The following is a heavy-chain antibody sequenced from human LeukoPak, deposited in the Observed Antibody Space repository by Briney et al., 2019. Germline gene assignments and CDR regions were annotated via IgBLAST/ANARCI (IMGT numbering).Heavy chain of an antibody. V-gene: IGHV3-48*02. CDR3: VAGTPLDY. CDR1: GFIFSSYS. CDR2: ISSSSSSTI. Sequence: PGGSLRLSCAASGFIFSSYSMNWVRQAPGKGLEWISYISSSSSSTIYYADSVKGRFTISRDNAKNSLYLQMNSLRDEDTAVYYCVAGTPLDYWGQGTLVTVSS. D-gene: IGHD6-13*01. J-gene: IGHJ4*02.